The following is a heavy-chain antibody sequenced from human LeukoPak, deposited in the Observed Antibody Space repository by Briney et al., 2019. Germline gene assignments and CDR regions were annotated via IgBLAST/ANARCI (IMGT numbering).Heavy chain of an antibody. D-gene: IGHD2-2*02. V-gene: IGHV4-61*09. Sequence: SQTLSLTCAVSGGSISSGGYSWSWIRQPPGKGLEWIGHIYSTGSTNCNPSLKSRVTISLDTSKNQFSLKLNSVTAADTAVYYCARCTSTSCYNFDYWGQGTLVTVSS. CDR1: GGSISSGGYS. CDR2: IYSTGST. J-gene: IGHJ4*02. CDR3: ARCTSTSCYNFDY.